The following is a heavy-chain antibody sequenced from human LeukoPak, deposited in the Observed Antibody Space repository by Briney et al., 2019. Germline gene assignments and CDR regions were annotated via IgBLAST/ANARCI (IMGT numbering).Heavy chain of an antibody. J-gene: IGHJ4*02. CDR2: INCNSGKT. D-gene: IGHD5-24*01. CDR3: ARQDGLYSPMDS. V-gene: IGHV1-18*01. Sequence: ASVKVSCKASGYTFSSYGISWVRQAPGQGLEWMGRINCNSGKTNYAQNLRGRVTMTTDTSTSTANMDVRSLRSDDTAVYYCARQDGLYSPMDSWGQGTLITVSS. CDR1: GYTFSSYG.